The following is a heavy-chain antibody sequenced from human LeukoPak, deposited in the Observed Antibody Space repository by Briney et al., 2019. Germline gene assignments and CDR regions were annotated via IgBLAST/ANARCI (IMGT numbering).Heavy chain of an antibody. CDR3: AKSRRDGYKLIDAFDI. D-gene: IGHD5-24*01. V-gene: IGHV3-23*01. J-gene: IGHJ3*02. Sequence: PGGSLRLSCAASGFTFSSYAMSWVRRAPGKGLEWVSAISGSGGSTYYADSMKGRFTISRDNSKNTLYLQMNSLRAEDTAVYYCAKSRRDGYKLIDAFDIWGQGTMVTVSS. CDR2: ISGSGGST. CDR1: GFTFSSYA.